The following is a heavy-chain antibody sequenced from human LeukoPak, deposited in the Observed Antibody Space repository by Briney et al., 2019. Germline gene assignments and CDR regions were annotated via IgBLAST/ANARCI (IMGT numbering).Heavy chain of an antibody. J-gene: IGHJ1*01. V-gene: IGHV3-23*01. D-gene: IGHD1-26*01. Sequence: GGSLTLSWEASGFTFSSYAMSWVLEAPEMWLEWVSAISGSGGSTYYADSVKGRFTISRDNSKNTLYLQMNSLRAEDTAVYYCAKPPWELKSPEFFQHWGQGTLVTVSS. CDR3: AKPPWELKSPEFFQH. CDR1: GFTFSSYA. CDR2: ISGSGGST.